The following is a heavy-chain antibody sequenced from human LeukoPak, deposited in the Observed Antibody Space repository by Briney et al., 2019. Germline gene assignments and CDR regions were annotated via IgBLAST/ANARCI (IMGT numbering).Heavy chain of an antibody. D-gene: IGHD6-13*01. CDR1: GGSISSYY. CDR3: AREGGKAAAGTPQFYL. J-gene: IGHJ4*01. CDR2: IYYSGST. Sequence: SETLSLTCTVSGGSISSYYWSWIRQPPGKGLEWIGYIYYSGSTNYNPSLKSRVTISVDTSKNQFSLKLSSVTAADTAVYYCAREGGKAAAGTPQFYLRGPGTLVTVSS. V-gene: IGHV4-59*01.